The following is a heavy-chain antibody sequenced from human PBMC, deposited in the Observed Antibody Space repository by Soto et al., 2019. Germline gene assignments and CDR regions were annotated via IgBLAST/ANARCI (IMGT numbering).Heavy chain of an antibody. J-gene: IGHJ4*02. CDR3: AKEGGLSGSYYISSSYYFDY. D-gene: IGHD1-26*01. Sequence: QVQLVESGGGVVQPGRSLRLSCAASGFTFSSYGMHWVRQAPGKGLEWVAIISYDGSNTYYADSVKGRFTISRDNSKNKRYLQMNSLRAEDTSVYYCAKEGGLSGSYYISSSYYFDYWGQGTLVTVSS. CDR1: GFTFSSYG. V-gene: IGHV3-30*18. CDR2: ISYDGSNT.